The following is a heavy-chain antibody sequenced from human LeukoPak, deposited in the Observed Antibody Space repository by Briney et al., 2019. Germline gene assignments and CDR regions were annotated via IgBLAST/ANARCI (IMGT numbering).Heavy chain of an antibody. D-gene: IGHD6-13*01. CDR2: INPNSGGT. V-gene: IGHV1-2*04. CDR1: GYTFTGYY. J-gene: IGHJ4*02. CDR3: ARRGDSSSWYRAIDY. Sequence: ASVKVSCKASGYTFTGYYMHWVRQAPGQGLERMGWINPNSGGTNYAQKFQGWVTMTRDTSISTAYMELSRLRSDDTAVYYCARRGDSSSWYRAIDYWGQGTLVTVSS.